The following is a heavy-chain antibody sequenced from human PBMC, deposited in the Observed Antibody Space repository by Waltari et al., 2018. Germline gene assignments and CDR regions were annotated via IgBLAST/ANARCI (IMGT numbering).Heavy chain of an antibody. J-gene: IGHJ4*02. Sequence: QVQLQQSGPGLVKPSQTLSLTCSISGDSVSSNRAAWNWIRQSPCRGLEWLGRTYYRSKWYNDYAVSVKSRITINPDTSKNQFSLQLNSVTPEDMAVYYCARDYHSYSSGWLKFDYWGQGTLVTVSS. V-gene: IGHV6-1*01. CDR3: ARDYHSYSSGWLKFDY. CDR1: GDSVSSNRAA. CDR2: TYYRSKWYN. D-gene: IGHD6-19*01.